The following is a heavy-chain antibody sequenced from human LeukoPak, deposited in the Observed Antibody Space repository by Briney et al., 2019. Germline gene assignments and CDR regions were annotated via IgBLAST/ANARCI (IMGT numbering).Heavy chain of an antibody. J-gene: IGHJ4*02. CDR2: INPNNGGT. Sequence: ASVKVSCKASGYTFAGYYLHWVRQAPGQGLEWMGWINPNNGGTNYAQKFQGRDTMTGDTSISTAYMELDSLRSDDTAVYYCARDRVRDRTSCFGYWGQGTLVTVSS. V-gene: IGHV1-2*02. D-gene: IGHD2-2*01. CDR3: ARDRVRDRTSCFGY. CDR1: GYTFAGYY.